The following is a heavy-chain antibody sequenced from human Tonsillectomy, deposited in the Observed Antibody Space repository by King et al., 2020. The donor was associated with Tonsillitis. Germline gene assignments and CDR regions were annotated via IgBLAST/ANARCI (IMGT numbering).Heavy chain of an antibody. V-gene: IGHV5-10-1*03. D-gene: IGHD3-9*01. J-gene: IGHJ6*03. CDR1: GYSFTSYW. CDR2: IDPSDSYT. Sequence: VQLVQSGAEGKKPGESLRISCKGSGYSFTSYWISWVRHMPGKGLEWMGRIDPSDSYTNYSPSFQGHVTISADKSIRTAYLQVSRLKASDTALYYCARRVLSYDILTGATFYYMDVWGKGTTVTVSS. CDR3: ARRVLSYDILTGATFYYMDV.